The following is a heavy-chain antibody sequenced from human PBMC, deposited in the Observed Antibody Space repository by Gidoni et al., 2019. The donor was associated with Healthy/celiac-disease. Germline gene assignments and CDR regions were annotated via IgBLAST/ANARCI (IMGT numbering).Heavy chain of an antibody. CDR1: GSAFSYAW. V-gene: IGHV3-15*01. J-gene: IGHJ3*02. CDR3: TTEGIAAPPGAFDI. CDR2: IKSKTDGGTT. Sequence: VQLVASGGGFVNPGGYLSLSCEAPGSAFSYAWMSWVRQGRGKGLEWVGRIKSKTDGGTTDYAAPVKGRFTISRDDSKNTLYLQMNSLKTEDTAVYYCTTEGIAAPPGAFDIWGQGTMVTVSS. D-gene: IGHD6-13*01.